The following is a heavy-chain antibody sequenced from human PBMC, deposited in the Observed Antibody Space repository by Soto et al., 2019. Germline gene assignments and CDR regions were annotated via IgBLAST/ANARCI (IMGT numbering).Heavy chain of an antibody. V-gene: IGHV3-23*01. Sequence: EVQLLESGGGLVQPGGSLRLSCAASGFTLSNYAMSWVRQAPGKGLEWVSTISGSGGRIYYADSVKGRFNISRDNSKNTLYLQMSSLRPEDTAVYYCGKTDGVEGQLVDSWGQGTLVTVSS. D-gene: IGHD6-6*01. J-gene: IGHJ4*02. CDR2: ISGSGGRI. CDR3: GKTDGVEGQLVDS. CDR1: GFTLSNYA.